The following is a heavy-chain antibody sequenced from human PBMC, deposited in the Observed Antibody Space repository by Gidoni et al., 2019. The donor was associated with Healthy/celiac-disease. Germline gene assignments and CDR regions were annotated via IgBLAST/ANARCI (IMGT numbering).Heavy chain of an antibody. CDR2: ISGSGGST. V-gene: IGHV3-23*01. CDR1: GFTFSSDA. Sequence: EVQLLESGGGLVQPGGSLRLSCAASGFTFSSDAMSWVRQAPGKGLEWVSAISGSGGSTYYADSVKGRFTISRDNSKNTLYLQMNSLRAEDTAVYYCAKGYHDILTGYYSAIDYWGQGTLVTVSS. CDR3: AKGYHDILTGYYSAIDY. J-gene: IGHJ4*02. D-gene: IGHD3-9*01.